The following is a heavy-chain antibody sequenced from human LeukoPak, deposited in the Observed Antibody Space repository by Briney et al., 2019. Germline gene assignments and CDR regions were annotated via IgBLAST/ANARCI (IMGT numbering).Heavy chain of an antibody. J-gene: IGHJ6*04. V-gene: IGHV3-21*01. D-gene: IGHD3-10*02. Sequence: PGGSLRLSCAASGFTFSSYSMNWVRQAPGKGLEWVSSTSSSSSYIYYADSVKGRFTISRDNAKSSLYLQMHSLRAEDTAVYYCAELGITMIGGVWGKGTTVTISS. CDR2: TSSSSSYI. CDR1: GFTFSSYS. CDR3: AELGITMIGGV.